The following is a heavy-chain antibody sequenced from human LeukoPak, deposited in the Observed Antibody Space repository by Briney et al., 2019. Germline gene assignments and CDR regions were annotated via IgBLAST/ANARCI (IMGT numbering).Heavy chain of an antibody. Sequence: GGSLRLSCAASGFTFSSYGMHWVRQAPGKGLEWLAVILHDGSNKYYADSVKGRFTISRDNSKNTLYLQMNSLRAEDTAVYYCAKDQYSAEGASDYWGQGTLVTVSS. V-gene: IGHV3-30*18. CDR1: GFTFSSYG. D-gene: IGHD5-12*01. J-gene: IGHJ4*02. CDR2: ILHDGSNK. CDR3: AKDQYSAEGASDY.